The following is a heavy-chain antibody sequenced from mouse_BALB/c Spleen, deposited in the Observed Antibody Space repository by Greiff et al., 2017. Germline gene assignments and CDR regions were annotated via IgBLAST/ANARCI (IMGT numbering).Heavy chain of an antibody. V-gene: IGHV14-3*02. CDR2: IDPANGNT. CDR3: AHMFTTSY. CDR1: GFNIKDTY. J-gene: IGHJ2*01. Sequence: EVKLQESGAELVKPGASVKLSCTASGFNIKDTYMHWVKQRPEQGLEWIGRIDPANGNTKYDPKFQGKATITADTSSNTAYLQLSSLTSEDTAVYYCAHMFTTSYWGQGTTLTVSS. D-gene: IGHD2-2*01.